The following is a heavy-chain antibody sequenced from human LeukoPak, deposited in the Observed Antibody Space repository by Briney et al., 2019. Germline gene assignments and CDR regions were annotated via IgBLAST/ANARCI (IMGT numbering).Heavy chain of an antibody. D-gene: IGHD2-2*01. Sequence: GGSLRLSCAASGFTFSGTAMHWVRQASGKGLEWVGRIRSKANSYATAYAASVKGRFTISRDDSKNTAYLQMNSLKTEDTAVYYCTIIVVVPAAADAFDIWGQGTMVTVSS. CDR2: IRSKANSYAT. J-gene: IGHJ3*02. V-gene: IGHV3-73*01. CDR1: GFTFSGTA. CDR3: TIIVVVPAAADAFDI.